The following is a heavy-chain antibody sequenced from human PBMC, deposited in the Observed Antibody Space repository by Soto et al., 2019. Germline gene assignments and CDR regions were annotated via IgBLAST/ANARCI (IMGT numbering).Heavy chain of an antibody. CDR3: ARDRLGVVVPAATLGNWFDP. J-gene: IGHJ5*02. D-gene: IGHD2-2*01. V-gene: IGHV1-69*04. Sequence: RASVKVSCKASGGTFSSYTISWVRQAPGQGLEWMGRIIPILGIANYAQKFQGRVTITADKSTSTAYMELSSLRSEDTAVYYCARDRLGVVVPAATLGNWFDPWGQGTLVTVSS. CDR2: IIPILGIA. CDR1: GGTFSSYT.